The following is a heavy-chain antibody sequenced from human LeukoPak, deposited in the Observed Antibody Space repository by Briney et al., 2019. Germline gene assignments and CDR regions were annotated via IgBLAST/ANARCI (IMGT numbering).Heavy chain of an antibody. V-gene: IGHV4-4*07. CDR1: GGSINNYY. Sequence: PSETLSLTCTASGGSINNYYWGWIRQPAGKGLEWIGRIYTRGSTNYNPSLKSRVTMSVDTSKNQFSLKLSSVTAADTAVYYCARGRYCSADICSGGDAFDIWGQGTMVSVSS. CDR2: IYTRGST. J-gene: IGHJ3*02. D-gene: IGHD2-15*01. CDR3: ARGRYCSADICSGGDAFDI.